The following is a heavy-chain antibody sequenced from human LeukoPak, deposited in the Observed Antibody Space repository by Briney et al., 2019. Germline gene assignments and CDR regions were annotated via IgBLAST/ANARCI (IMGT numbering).Heavy chain of an antibody. CDR3: ARGSILVPAHDY. CDR2: INPNNGGT. Sequence: ASVKVSCKASGYTFTGYYVHWVRQAPGQGLEWMGWINPNNGGTNYAQKFQGRVTMTRDTSISTAYMELSRLRSDDTAVYYCARGSILVPAHDYWGQGTLVTVSS. J-gene: IGHJ4*02. CDR1: GYTFTGYY. D-gene: IGHD2-2*01. V-gene: IGHV1-2*02.